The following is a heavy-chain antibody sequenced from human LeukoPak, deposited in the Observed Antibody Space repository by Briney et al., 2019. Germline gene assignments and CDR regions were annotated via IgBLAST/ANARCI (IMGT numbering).Heavy chain of an antibody. Sequence: SQTLSLTCAISGDSVSSNSAAWNWIRQSPSRGLEWLGRTYYRSKWYNDYAVSVKSRITINPDTSKNQFSLQLNSVTPEDTAVYYCARGSGPAAISVSDWFDPWGQGTLVTVSS. CDR2: TYYRSKWYN. J-gene: IGHJ5*02. D-gene: IGHD2-2*02. V-gene: IGHV6-1*01. CDR3: ARGSGPAAISVSDWFDP. CDR1: GDSVSSNSAA.